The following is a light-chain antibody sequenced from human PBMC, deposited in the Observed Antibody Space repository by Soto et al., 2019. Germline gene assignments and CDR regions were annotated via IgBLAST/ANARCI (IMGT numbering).Light chain of an antibody. CDR1: SSDVGGYNY. J-gene: IGLJ1*01. Sequence: QSALTQPASVSGAPGQSITISCTGTSSDVGGYNYVSWFQQHPRKAPKLMIYEVSNRHSGVSNRFSGSKSGNKATLTISGLQAEDVADSYCRSYTSSSTYVFATGTKLTAL. CDR3: RSYTSSSTYV. CDR2: EVS. V-gene: IGLV2-14*01.